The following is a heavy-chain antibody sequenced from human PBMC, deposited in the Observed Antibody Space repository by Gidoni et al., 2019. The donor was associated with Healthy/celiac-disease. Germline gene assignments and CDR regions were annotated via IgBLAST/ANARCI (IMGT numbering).Heavy chain of an antibody. D-gene: IGHD3-3*01. V-gene: IGHV3-21*01. Sequence: EVQLVESGGGLVKPGGSLRLSCAASGFTFSSYSMNWVRQAPGKGLEWVSSISSSSSYIYYADSVKGRFTISRDNAKNSLYLQMNSLRAEDTAVYYCARETYYDFWSGYYTHKPLDYWGQGTLVTVSS. CDR1: GFTFSSYS. CDR3: ARETYYDFWSGYYTHKPLDY. CDR2: ISSSSSYI. J-gene: IGHJ4*02.